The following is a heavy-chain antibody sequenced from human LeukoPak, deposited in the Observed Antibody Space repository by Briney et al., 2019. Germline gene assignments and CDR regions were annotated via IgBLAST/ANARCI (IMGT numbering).Heavy chain of an antibody. J-gene: IGHJ4*02. CDR3: ARGENAIVGVPGPNY. V-gene: IGHV3-48*01. Sequence: GGSLRLSCAASGFIFSDYSMNWVRQAPGKGLEWVSFISSSSSTVYYADSVKGRFTISRDYANNSLFLQMNGLTAEDTAVYYCARGENAIVGVPGPNYWGQGTLVSVSS. D-gene: IGHD1-26*01. CDR1: GFIFSDYS. CDR2: ISSSSSTV.